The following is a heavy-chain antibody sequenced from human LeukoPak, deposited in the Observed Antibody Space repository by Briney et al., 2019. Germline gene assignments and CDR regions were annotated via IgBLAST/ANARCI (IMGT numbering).Heavy chain of an antibody. CDR1: GFTFKSFS. CDR3: ARAYDFRSGPGGY. D-gene: IGHD3-3*01. J-gene: IGHJ4*02. V-gene: IGHV3-48*01. CDR2: ISSNSGIK. Sequence: GGSLRLSCGGSGFTFKSFSMHWVRQAPGKGLEWVSDISSNSGIKSYADSVKGRFTISRDNAKNSLYLQMNSLRAEDTAVYYCARAYDFRSGPGGYWGQGTLVTVSS.